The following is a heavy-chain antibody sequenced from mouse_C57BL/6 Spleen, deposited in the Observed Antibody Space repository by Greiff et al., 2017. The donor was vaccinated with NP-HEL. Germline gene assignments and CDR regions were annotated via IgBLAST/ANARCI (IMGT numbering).Heavy chain of an antibody. CDR2: ISYDGSN. J-gene: IGHJ1*03. CDR3: ARELYNDYDAAYWYFDV. Sequence: EVKLEESGPGLVKPSQSLSLTCSVTGYSLTSGYYWNWIRQFPGNKLEWMGYISYDGSNNYNPSLKNRLSITRDTSKNQLFLKLNSVTTEDTATYYCARELYNDYDAAYWYFDVWGTGTTVTVSS. D-gene: IGHD2-4*01. CDR1: GYSLTSGYY. V-gene: IGHV3-6*01.